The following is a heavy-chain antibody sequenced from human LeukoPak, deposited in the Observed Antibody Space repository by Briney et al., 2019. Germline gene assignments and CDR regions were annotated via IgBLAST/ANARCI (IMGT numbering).Heavy chain of an antibody. Sequence: GRSLRLSCTVSGFTFGDYAMSWVRQAPGKGLEWVGFVRVKGYGATTEYAVSVKGRFTISRDDSKSIAYLQMNSLKTDDTGVYYCTRGGYGGGSFDYWGQGTLVTVSS. CDR2: VRVKGYGATT. CDR3: TRGGYGGGSFDY. J-gene: IGHJ4*02. V-gene: IGHV3-49*04. CDR1: GFTFGDYA. D-gene: IGHD4-23*01.